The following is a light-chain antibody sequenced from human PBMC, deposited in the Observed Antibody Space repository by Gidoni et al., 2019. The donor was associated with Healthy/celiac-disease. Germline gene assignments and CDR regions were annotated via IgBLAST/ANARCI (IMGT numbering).Light chain of an antibody. CDR3: SSYTSSSTYV. CDR1: SSDVGGYNY. CDR2: DVS. Sequence: QSALTQPATVSGSPGQSITISCTGTSSDVGGYNYVSWYQQRPGKAPKLMIYDVSNRPSGVSTRFSGSKSGNTASLTISGLQAEDEADYYCSSYTSSSTYVFGTGTKVTVL. J-gene: IGLJ1*01. V-gene: IGLV2-14*03.